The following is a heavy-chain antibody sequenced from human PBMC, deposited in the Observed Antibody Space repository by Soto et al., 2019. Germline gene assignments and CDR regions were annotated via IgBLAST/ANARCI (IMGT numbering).Heavy chain of an antibody. V-gene: IGHV3-23*01. CDR1: RFTFCSYA. Sequence: WGSLKLSCAASRFTFCSYAINWVRPAPRKGLEWVSAISGSCGSTYYADSVKGRFTISRDNSKNTLYLQMNSLRAEDTAVYYCAKDNTIFGVVIGAFDIWGQGTMVTVSS. J-gene: IGHJ3*02. CDR3: AKDNTIFGVVIGAFDI. CDR2: ISGSCGST. D-gene: IGHD3-3*01.